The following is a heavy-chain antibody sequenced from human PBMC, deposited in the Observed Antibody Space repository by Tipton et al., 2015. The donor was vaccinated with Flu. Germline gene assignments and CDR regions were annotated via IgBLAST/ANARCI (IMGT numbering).Heavy chain of an antibody. V-gene: IGHV1-2*02. J-gene: IGHJ6*02. Sequence: QLVRSGAEVKKPGASVKVSCKASGYTFTGYYMHWVRQAPGQGLEWMGWINPNSGGTNYAQKFQGRVTMTRDTSISTAYMELSRLRSDDTAVYYCASMTTVTSGDYYGMDVWGQGTTVTVSS. D-gene: IGHD4-11*01. CDR1: GYTFTGYY. CDR3: ASMTTVTSGDYYGMDV. CDR2: INPNSGGT.